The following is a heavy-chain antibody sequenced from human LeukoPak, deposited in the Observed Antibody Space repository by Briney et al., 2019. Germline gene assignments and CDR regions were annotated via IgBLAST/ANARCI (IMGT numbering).Heavy chain of an antibody. D-gene: IGHD5-18*01. Sequence: ASVKVSCKVSGYTLTELPMHWARQAPGKGLEWMGGFDPEDGETIYAQKFQGRVTMTEDTSTDTAYMELSSLRSEDTAVYYCATAKIQLWLHPGDWGQGTLVTVSS. CDR2: FDPEDGET. J-gene: IGHJ4*02. CDR3: ATAKIQLWLHPGD. V-gene: IGHV1-24*01. CDR1: GYTLTELP.